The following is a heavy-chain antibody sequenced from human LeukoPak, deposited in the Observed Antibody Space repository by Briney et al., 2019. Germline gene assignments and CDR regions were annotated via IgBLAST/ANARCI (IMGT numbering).Heavy chain of an antibody. Sequence: SETLSLTCTVSGGSISSYYWNWIRQPAGKGLEWIGRIYTSGSTNYNPSLKSRVTMSVDTSKNQFSLKLSSVTAADTAVYYCARRGWQQLAPFDYWGQGTLVTVSS. CDR2: IYTSGST. J-gene: IGHJ4*02. CDR3: ARRGWQQLAPFDY. V-gene: IGHV4-4*07. D-gene: IGHD6-13*01. CDR1: GGSISSYY.